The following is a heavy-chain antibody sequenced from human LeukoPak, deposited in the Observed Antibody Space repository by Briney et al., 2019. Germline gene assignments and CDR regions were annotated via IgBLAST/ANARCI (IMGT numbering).Heavy chain of an antibody. CDR2: IWYDGGNK. D-gene: IGHD4-23*01. Sequence: PGKSLRLSCAASGFTFSGFGMHWVRQAPGKGLEWVAVIWYDGGNKYYADSVKGRFTISRDNPKNTLYVQMNSLRAEDTAVYYCARGRGADYGGNSGYFDYWGQGTLVTVSS. J-gene: IGHJ4*02. V-gene: IGHV3-33*01. CDR3: ARGRGADYGGNSGYFDY. CDR1: GFTFSGFG.